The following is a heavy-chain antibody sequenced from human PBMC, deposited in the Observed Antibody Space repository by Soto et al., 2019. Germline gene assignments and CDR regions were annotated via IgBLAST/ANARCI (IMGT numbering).Heavy chain of an antibody. D-gene: IGHD6-19*01. J-gene: IGHJ4*01. Sequence: PGGSLRLSCAASGFTFINAWMNWVLQAPGKGLEWVGRIKSKTGGVTTDYAAPVKGRFIISREDSKNMLYLQMNSLKTEDTAVYYCTTDFSSGWFFDHWGQGTLVTVSS. V-gene: IGHV3-15*07. CDR2: IKSKTGGVTT. CDR1: GFTFINAW. CDR3: TTDFSSGWFFDH.